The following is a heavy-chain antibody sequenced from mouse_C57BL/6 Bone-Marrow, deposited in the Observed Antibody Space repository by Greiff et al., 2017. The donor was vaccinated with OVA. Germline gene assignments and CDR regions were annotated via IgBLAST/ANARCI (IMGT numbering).Heavy chain of an antibody. V-gene: IGHV5-15*01. Sequence: EVKVVESGGGLVQPGGSLKLSCAASGFTFSDYGMAWVRQAPRKGPEWVAFISNLAYSIYYADTVTDRFTISRENAKNTLYLEMSSLRSEDTAMYYCARRGLYYGSSYGYFDVWGTGTTVTVSS. J-gene: IGHJ1*03. D-gene: IGHD1-1*01. CDR3: ARRGLYYGSSYGYFDV. CDR2: ISNLAYSI. CDR1: GFTFSDYG.